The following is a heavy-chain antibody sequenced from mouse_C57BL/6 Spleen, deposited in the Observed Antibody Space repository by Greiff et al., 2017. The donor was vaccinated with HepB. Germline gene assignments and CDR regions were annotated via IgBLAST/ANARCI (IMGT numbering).Heavy chain of an antibody. D-gene: IGHD1-1*01. CDR1: GFSLTSYG. CDR3: AKSDYGSRPGAMDY. CDR2: IWRGGST. Sequence: VKLMESGPGLVQPSQSLSITCTVSGFSLTSYGVHWVRQSPGKGLEWLGVIWRGGSTDYNAAFMSRLSITKDNSKSQVFFKMNSLQADDTAIYYCAKSDYGSRPGAMDYWGQGTSVTVSS. V-gene: IGHV2-5*01. J-gene: IGHJ4*01.